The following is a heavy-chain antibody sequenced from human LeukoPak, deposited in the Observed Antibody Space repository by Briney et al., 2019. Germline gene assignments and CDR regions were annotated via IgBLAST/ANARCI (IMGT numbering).Heavy chain of an antibody. CDR3: ARVQRGYDILTGLGY. CDR1: GYTFTGYY. V-gene: IGHV1-2*02. CDR2: INPNSGGT. D-gene: IGHD3-9*01. J-gene: IGHJ4*02. Sequence: ASVKVSCKASGYTFTGYYMHWVRQAPGQGLEWMGWINPNSGGTNYAQRFQGRVTMTRDTSISTAYVELSRLRSDDTAVYYCARVQRGYDILTGLGYWGQGTLVTVSS.